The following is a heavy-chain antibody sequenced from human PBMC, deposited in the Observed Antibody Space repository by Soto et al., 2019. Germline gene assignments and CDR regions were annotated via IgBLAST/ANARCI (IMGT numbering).Heavy chain of an antibody. D-gene: IGHD3-3*01. Sequence: EVQLLESGGGWVQPGGSLRLSCAASGFTFSSYDMSWVRQAPGKGLEWVSAISGSGGSAFYADSVKGRFTISRDNSKNTLYVLQNCLRREDTAIYCCAKEYDLWRIGHCNIWGEVTLVGVSS. CDR3: AKEYDLWRIGHCNI. CDR2: ISGSGGSA. CDR1: GFTFSSYD. V-gene: IGHV3-23*01. J-gene: IGHJ3*02.